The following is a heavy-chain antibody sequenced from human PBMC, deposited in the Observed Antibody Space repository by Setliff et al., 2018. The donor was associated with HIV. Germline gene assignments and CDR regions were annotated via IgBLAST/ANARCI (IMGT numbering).Heavy chain of an antibody. CDR1: GYTFTTYP. D-gene: IGHD2-15*01. J-gene: IGHJ3*02. Sequence: ASVKVSCKASGYTFTTYPMHWVRQAPGQGLEWMGRINPNSGDTNYTQSFQGRVTMTRDRSINTAYLELSSLKSDDTAVYYCARDKDGFDIWGQGTMVTVSS. CDR3: ARDKDGFDI. V-gene: IGHV1-2*06. CDR2: INPNSGDT.